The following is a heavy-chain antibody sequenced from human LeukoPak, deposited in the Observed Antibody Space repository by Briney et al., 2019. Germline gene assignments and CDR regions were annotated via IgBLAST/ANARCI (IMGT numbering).Heavy chain of an antibody. CDR3: ATSGYSSSMGSY. J-gene: IGHJ4*02. CDR1: GFTFSSYA. D-gene: IGHD6-13*01. CDR2: ISYDGSNK. Sequence: GGSLRLSCAVSGFTFSSYAMHWVRQAPGKGLEWVAVISYDGSNKYYADSVKGRFTISRDNSKNTLYLQMNSLRAEDTAVYYCATSGYSSSMGSYWGQGTLVTVSS. V-gene: IGHV3-30-3*01.